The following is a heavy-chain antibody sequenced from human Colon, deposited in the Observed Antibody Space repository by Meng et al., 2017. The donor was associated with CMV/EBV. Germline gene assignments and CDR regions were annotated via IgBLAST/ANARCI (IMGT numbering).Heavy chain of an antibody. CDR2: IGWNGNTK. V-gene: IGHV3-20*04. CDR1: GFTFGDYG. J-gene: IGHJ5*02. D-gene: IGHD1-26*01. CDR3: ARSGSYSNWFDP. Sequence: GGSLRLSCRGSGFTFGDYGMSWVRDVPGKGLEWVSGIGWNGNTKGYADSVRGRFIISRDDAQNSLYLNMSSLTVDDTALYYCARSGSYSNWFDPWGQGTLVTVSS.